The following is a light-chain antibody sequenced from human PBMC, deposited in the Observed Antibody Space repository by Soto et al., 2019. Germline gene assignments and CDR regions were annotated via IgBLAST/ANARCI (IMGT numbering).Light chain of an antibody. V-gene: IGKV3-15*01. Sequence: EIVFTQSPGPLSLSPGERASPSRRASQSVSSSYLAWYQQIPGQAPRLLIYDASTRATGIPARFSGSGSGTEFTLTISSLQSEDFAVYYCQQYNNWPPWTFGQGTKVDI. J-gene: IGKJ1*01. CDR2: DAS. CDR3: QQYNNWPPWT. CDR1: QSVSSSY.